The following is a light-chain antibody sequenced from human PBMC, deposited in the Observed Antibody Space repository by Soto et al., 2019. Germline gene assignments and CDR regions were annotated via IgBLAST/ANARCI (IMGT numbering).Light chain of an antibody. J-gene: IGKJ5*01. Sequence: LAMTQSTLSLPVTPREQASISCRSIQSLLHSNGYNFVDWYLQKPGQSPLLLIYLGSNRAGVVPGRFGGGCGGTDFTMKISRVEDDYVGFYYCMHALQTVTFGQGTRVDI. CDR3: MHALQTVT. V-gene: IGKV2-28*01. CDR2: LGS. CDR1: QSLLHSNGYNF.